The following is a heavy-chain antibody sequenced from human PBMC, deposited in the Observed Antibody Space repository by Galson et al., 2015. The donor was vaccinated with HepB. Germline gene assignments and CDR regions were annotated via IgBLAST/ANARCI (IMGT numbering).Heavy chain of an antibody. CDR3: ARASGGGYPTVTHY. J-gene: IGHJ4*02. CDR2: IWFDGTNK. CDR1: GFIFDSYG. V-gene: IGHV3-33*01. Sequence: SLRLSCAASGFIFDSYGMHWVRQAPGKGLEWVAAIWFDGTNKYYADSVKGRFTISRDNSENTLYLQMTNVRVDDTAVYFCARASGGGYPTVTHYWGQGTLVTVSS. D-gene: IGHD4-17*01.